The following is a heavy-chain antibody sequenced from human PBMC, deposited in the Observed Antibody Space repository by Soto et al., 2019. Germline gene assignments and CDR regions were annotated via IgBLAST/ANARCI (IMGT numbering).Heavy chain of an antibody. D-gene: IGHD6-13*01. CDR1: GGSISSYY. Sequence: QVQLQESGPGLVKPSETLSLTCTVSGGSISSYYWSWIRQPPGKGLEWIGYIYYSGSTNYNPSLKRRVPLAVDTSKNQFSLKVGPVTAADTAVYYCARGGGGSSWHDNWFDPWGQETLVTVSS. CDR2: IYYSGST. V-gene: IGHV4-59*08. J-gene: IGHJ5*02. CDR3: ARGGGGSSWHDNWFDP.